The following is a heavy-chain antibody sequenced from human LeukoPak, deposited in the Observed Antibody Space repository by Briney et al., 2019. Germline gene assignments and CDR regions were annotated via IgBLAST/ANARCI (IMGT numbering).Heavy chain of an antibody. CDR1: GYTFTGYY. D-gene: IGHD2-15*01. J-gene: IGHJ4*02. V-gene: IGHV1-2*02. CDR2: INPNSGGT. Sequence: EASVKVSCKASGYTFTGYYMHWVRQAPGQGLEWMGWINPNSGGTNYAQKFQGRVTMTRDTSISTAYMELSRLRSDDTAVYYCARDLRYCSGGSCYSGLNYWGQGTLVTVSS. CDR3: ARDLRYCSGGSCYSGLNY.